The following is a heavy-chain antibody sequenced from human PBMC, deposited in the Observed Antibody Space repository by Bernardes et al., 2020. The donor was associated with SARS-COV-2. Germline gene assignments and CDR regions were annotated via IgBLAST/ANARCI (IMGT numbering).Heavy chain of an antibody. Sequence: ASVKVSCKVSGYTLTELSMHWVRQAPGKGLEWMGGFDPEDGETIYAQKFQGRVTMTEDTSTDTAYMELSSLRSEDTAVYYCATAPPVLHPHWFDPWGQGTTVTVSS. J-gene: IGHJ5*01. CDR3: ATAPPVLHPHWFDP. V-gene: IGHV1-24*01. CDR2: FDPEDGET. CDR1: GYTLTELS. D-gene: IGHD1-1*01.